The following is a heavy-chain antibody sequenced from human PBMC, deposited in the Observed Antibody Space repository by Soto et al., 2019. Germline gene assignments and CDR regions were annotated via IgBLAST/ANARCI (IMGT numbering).Heavy chain of an antibody. CDR2: IYSGGST. CDR3: ARARDEYSSGWRYDY. J-gene: IGHJ4*02. CDR1: GFTVSSNY. V-gene: IGHV3-53*01. Sequence: EVQLVESGGGLIQPGGSLRLSCAASGFTVSSNYMSWVRQAPGKGLEWVSVIYSGGSTYYADSVKGRFTISRDNSKNTLYLQMNSLRAADTAVYYCARARDEYSSGWRYDYWGQGTLVTVSS. D-gene: IGHD6-19*01.